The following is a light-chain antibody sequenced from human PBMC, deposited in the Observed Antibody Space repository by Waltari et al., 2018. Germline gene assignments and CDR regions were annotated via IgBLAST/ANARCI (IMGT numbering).Light chain of an antibody. CDR3: QRYGSLVA. CDR1: QVISSTY. CDR2: GVS. J-gene: IGKJ1*01. V-gene: IGKV3-20*01. Sequence: EIVLTQSPDILSLSPGERATLSCRASQVISSTYVAWYQQKPGQAPRLLIYGVSSRATGIPDRFSGSGSGTDFTLTISSLEPEDFAVYLCQRYGSLVAFGQGTKVEIK.